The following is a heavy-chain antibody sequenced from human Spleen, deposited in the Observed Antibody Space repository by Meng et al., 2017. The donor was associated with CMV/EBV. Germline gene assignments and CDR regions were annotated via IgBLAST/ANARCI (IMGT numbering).Heavy chain of an antibody. V-gene: IGHV3-23*03. CDR3: AKALAAAGPFDF. J-gene: IGHJ4*02. Sequence: GESLKISCAASGFTVSSNDMSWVRQAPGKGLEWVAVIYGGAGDTNYADSVKGRFTISRDNSKNTLYLQMNSLRAEDTALYYCAKALAAAGPFDFWGQGTLVTVSS. CDR1: GFTVSSND. D-gene: IGHD6-13*01. CDR2: IYGGAGDT.